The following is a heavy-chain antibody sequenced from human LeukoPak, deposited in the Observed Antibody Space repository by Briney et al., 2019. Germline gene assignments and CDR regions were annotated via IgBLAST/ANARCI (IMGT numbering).Heavy chain of an antibody. CDR1: GYTFTGYY. CDR2: INPNSGGT. V-gene: IGHV1-2*02. CDR3: ARAPGDFWSGFFDY. D-gene: IGHD3-3*01. J-gene: IGHJ4*02. Sequence: ASVKVSCKASGYTFTGYYMHWVRQAPGQGLEWMGWINPNSGGTNYAQKFQGRVTMTRDTSISTAYMELSRLRSDDTAVHYCARAPGDFWSGFFDYWGQGTLVTVSS.